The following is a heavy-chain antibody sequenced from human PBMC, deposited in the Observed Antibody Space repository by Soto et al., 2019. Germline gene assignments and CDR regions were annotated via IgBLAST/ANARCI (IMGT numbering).Heavy chain of an antibody. Sequence: ASVKVSCKASGYTFTSYNMHWVRQAPGQGLEWMGWINTGNDNTKYSQKFHGRVTFSRDTSASTVYMDLSSLRADDTAVYYCARVGDYGDFYFAYWGQGTLVTVSS. CDR1: GYTFTSYN. CDR3: ARVGDYGDFYFAY. CDR2: INTGNDNT. V-gene: IGHV1-3*04. J-gene: IGHJ4*02. D-gene: IGHD4-17*01.